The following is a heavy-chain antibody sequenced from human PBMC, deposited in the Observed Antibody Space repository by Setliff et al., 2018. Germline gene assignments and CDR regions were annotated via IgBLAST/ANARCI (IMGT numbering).Heavy chain of an antibody. CDR2: INPRGGNT. CDR3: ARGDFYYYFYMDV. J-gene: IGHJ6*03. V-gene: IGHV1-46*01. Sequence: ASVKVSCKASGYTFTGYYMHWVRQAPGQGLEWMGIINPRGGNTNYAQKFQGRVTITTDKSTSTAYMELSSLRSEDTAIYYCARGDFYYYFYMDVWGKGTTVTGLL. CDR1: GYTFTGYY.